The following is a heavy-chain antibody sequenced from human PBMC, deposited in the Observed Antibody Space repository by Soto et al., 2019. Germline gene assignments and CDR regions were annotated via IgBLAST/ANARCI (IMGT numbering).Heavy chain of an antibody. J-gene: IGHJ4*02. CDR3: ARRTVNIRTFYSGLKTHCFDY. Sequence: SETLSLTCAVSGDSMSSSDYYWGWIRQPPGKGLEWIGSIYYSGSTYYNPSLQSRVAISVDTSKNQFSLKLKSVTAADTAIYYCARRTVNIRTFYSGLKTHCFDYWGQGAPVTVS. V-gene: IGHV4-39*01. D-gene: IGHD6-19*01. CDR1: GDSMSSSDYY. CDR2: IYYSGST.